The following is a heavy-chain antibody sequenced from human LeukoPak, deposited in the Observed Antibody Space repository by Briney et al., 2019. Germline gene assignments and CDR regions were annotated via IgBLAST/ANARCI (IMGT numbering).Heavy chain of an antibody. CDR3: VREREQRDKRRYATGYDY. CDR2: INHSGSP. D-gene: IGHD3-9*01. CDR1: GGSFSGYS. J-gene: IGHJ4*02. V-gene: IGHV4-34*01. Sequence: SETLSLTCAVYGGSFSGYSWSWIRQPPEKGLEWIGEINHSGSPDYNPSLKSRVTISVDTSRNQFSLKLSSVTAADTAVYYCVREREQRDKRRYATGYDYWGQGTLVTVSS.